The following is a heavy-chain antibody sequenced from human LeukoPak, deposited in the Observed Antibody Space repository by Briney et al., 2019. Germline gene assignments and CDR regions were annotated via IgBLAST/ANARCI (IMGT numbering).Heavy chain of an antibody. CDR1: GGSISSSSYY. D-gene: IGHD6-13*01. CDR2: INHSGST. J-gene: IGHJ4*02. CDR3: ARRLIAAAGTPWGDYFDY. Sequence: SETLSLTCTVSGGSISSSSYYWGWIRQPPGKGLEWIGEINHSGSTNYNPSLKSRVTISVDTSKNQFSLKLSSVTAADTAVYYCARRLIAAAGTPWGDYFDYWGQGTLVTVSS. V-gene: IGHV4-39*07.